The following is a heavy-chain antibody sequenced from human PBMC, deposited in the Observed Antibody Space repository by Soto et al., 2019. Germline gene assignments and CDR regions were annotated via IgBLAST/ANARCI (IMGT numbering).Heavy chain of an antibody. CDR2: IKSKTDGGTT. CDR3: TTPGSRGIAVPRDY. D-gene: IGHD6-19*01. CDR1: GFTFSNAW. V-gene: IGHV3-15*01. Sequence: EVQLVESGGGLVKPGGSLRLSCAASGFTFSNAWMSWVRQAPGKGLEWVGRIKSKTDGGTTDYAAPVKGRFTISRDDSKNTLYLQMNSLKTEDTAVYYCTTPGSRGIAVPRDYWGQGTLVTVSS. J-gene: IGHJ4*02.